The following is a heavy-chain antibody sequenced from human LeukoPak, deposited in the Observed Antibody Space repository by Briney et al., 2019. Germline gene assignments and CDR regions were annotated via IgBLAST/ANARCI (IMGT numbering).Heavy chain of an antibody. V-gene: IGHV1-18*01. D-gene: IGHD2-2*01. CDR3: ARDSHSGVPAAMRPFDY. CDR2: ISAYNGNT. Sequence: ASVTVSCTASGYTFTSYGISWVRQAPGQGLEWMGWISAYNGNTNYAQKLQGRVTMTTDTSTSTAYMELRSLRSDDTAVYYCARDSHSGVPAAMRPFDYWGQGTLVTVSS. J-gene: IGHJ4*02. CDR1: GYTFTSYG.